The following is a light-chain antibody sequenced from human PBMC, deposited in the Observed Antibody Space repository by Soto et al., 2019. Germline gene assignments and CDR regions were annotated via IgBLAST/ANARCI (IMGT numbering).Light chain of an antibody. CDR2: GAS. CDR1: QGVSANY. Sequence: EVVLTQSPGTLSLSPGDRATLSCRASQGVSANYLAWYQQKLGQAPRLLIYGASSRATGTPDRFSGNGSVTDFTLTISRLQPEDFATYYCLQHNSYPWTFGQWTKVEIK. J-gene: IGKJ1*01. V-gene: IGKV3-20*01. CDR3: LQHNSYPWT.